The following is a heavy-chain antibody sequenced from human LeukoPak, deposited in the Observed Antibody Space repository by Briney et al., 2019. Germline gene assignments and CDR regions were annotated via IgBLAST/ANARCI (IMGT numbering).Heavy chain of an antibody. CDR2: MHTSGST. Sequence: KPSETLSLTCTVSGGSISSYYWNWIRQPAGKGLEWIGRMHTSGSTSYNPSLKSRVTMSIDTSKNQFSLKLSALTAADTAVYYCAAPTLSYYDSSGYYSDRDWYFDLWGRGTLATVSS. CDR3: AAPTLSYYDSSGYYSDRDWYFDL. V-gene: IGHV4-4*07. J-gene: IGHJ2*01. D-gene: IGHD3-22*01. CDR1: GGSISSYY.